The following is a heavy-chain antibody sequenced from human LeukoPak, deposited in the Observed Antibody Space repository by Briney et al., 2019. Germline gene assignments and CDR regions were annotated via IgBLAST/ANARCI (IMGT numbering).Heavy chain of an antibody. Sequence: SETLSLTCTVSGASINKDYWAWIRQPAGKGLEWIGRIHPSGITHQNPSLRGRVTMSIDASKNQFSLNLSSVTAADTAVYYCVRDEYRDVLGKGTTVTVSS. CDR3: VRDEYRDV. CDR2: IHPSGIT. D-gene: IGHD2/OR15-2a*01. J-gene: IGHJ6*04. V-gene: IGHV4-4*07. CDR1: GASINKDY.